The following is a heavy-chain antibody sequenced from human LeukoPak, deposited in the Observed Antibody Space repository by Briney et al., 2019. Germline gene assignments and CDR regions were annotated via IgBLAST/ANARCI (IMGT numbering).Heavy chain of an antibody. CDR1: GGSIISGGHY. CDR3: ARYDSGGYYYI. V-gene: IGHV4-31*03. D-gene: IGHD3-22*01. Sequence: SQTLSLTCTVSGGSIISGGHYWSWLRQHPEKGLEWIGYVYYGGSTYYNPSLKSRVTVSVDTSKSQFSLKLISVTAADTAVYYCARYDSGGYYYIWGQGIQVTVSS. CDR2: VYYGGST. J-gene: IGHJ4*02.